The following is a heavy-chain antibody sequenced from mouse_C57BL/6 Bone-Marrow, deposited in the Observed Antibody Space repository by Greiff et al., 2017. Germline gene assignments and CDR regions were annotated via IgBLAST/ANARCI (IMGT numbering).Heavy chain of an antibody. Sequence: EVHLVESGGGLVQPGGSLSLSCAASGFTFTDYYMSWVRQPPGKALEWLGFIRNKANGYTTEYSASVKGRFTISSDNSQSILYLQMNALRAEDSATYYCARYHGDYAMDYWGQGTSVTVSS. CDR2: IRNKANGYTT. J-gene: IGHJ4*01. CDR1: GFTFTDYY. CDR3: ARYHGDYAMDY. V-gene: IGHV7-3*01.